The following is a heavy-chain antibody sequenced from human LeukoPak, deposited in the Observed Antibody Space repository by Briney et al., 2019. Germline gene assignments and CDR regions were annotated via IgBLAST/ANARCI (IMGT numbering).Heavy chain of an antibody. Sequence: SETLSLTSAVYGGSFSGYYWSWIRQPPGKGLEGSGEINHSGSTDYNPSPKSRVTISVDTSKNQFSLKLSSVTAADTAVYYCARGFIVPAARKTWSYYYYYMDVWGKGTTVTVSS. CDR2: INHSGST. CDR1: GGSFSGYY. V-gene: IGHV4-34*01. J-gene: IGHJ6*03. CDR3: ARGFIVPAARKTWSYYYYYMDV. D-gene: IGHD2-2*01.